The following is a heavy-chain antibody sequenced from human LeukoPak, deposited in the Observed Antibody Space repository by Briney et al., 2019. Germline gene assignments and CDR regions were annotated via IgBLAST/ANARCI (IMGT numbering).Heavy chain of an antibody. D-gene: IGHD3-3*01. CDR2: IYPGDSDT. Sequence: GESLKISCKGSGYSFTSYWIGWVRQMPGKGLEWMGIIYPGDSDTRYSPSFQGQVTISADKSISTAYPQWSSLKASDTAMYYCARVRRLRFLEWLISYWGQGTLVTVSS. CDR1: GYSFTSYW. V-gene: IGHV5-51*01. J-gene: IGHJ4*02. CDR3: ARVRRLRFLEWLISY.